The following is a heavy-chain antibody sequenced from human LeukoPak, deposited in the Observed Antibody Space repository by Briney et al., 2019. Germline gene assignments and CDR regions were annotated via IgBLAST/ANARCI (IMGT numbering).Heavy chain of an antibody. CDR2: INHSVST. J-gene: IGHJ6*04. Sequence: PSETLSLTCAVYGGSFSGYYWSWIRQPPGKGLEWIGEINHSVSTNYNPSLKSRVTISVDTPKNQFSLKLSSVTAADTAVYYCARRGATMVRGTKLDYYYGMDVWGKGTTVTVSS. CDR1: GGSFSGYY. V-gene: IGHV4-34*01. CDR3: ARRGATMVRGTKLDYYYGMDV. D-gene: IGHD3-10*01.